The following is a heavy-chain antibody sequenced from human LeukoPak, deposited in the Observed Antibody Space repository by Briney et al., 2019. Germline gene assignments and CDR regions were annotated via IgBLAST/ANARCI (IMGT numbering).Heavy chain of an antibody. J-gene: IGHJ6*04. CDR1: GFTFDDYA. V-gene: IGHV3-43D*04. Sequence: GGSLRLSCAASGFTFDDYAMHWVRQAPGKGLEWVPLISWDGGSTYYADSVKGRFTISRDNSKNSLYLQMNSLRAEDTALYYCAKGRVYYYYGMDVWGKGTTVTVSS. CDR3: AKGRVYYYYGMDV. CDR2: ISWDGGST.